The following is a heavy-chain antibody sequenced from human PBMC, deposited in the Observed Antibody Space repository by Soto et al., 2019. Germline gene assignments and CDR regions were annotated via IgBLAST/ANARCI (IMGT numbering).Heavy chain of an antibody. Sequence: HVELVQSGADVKKPGASVTISCKASGYTFTDYALHWVRQAPGQRLEWMGWMNAGVGNTLYSQKFQGRVTITRDTSASTAYMELNSLKSEDTAIYYCARDTGYTFGSLNYWGPGTLVTVSS. CDR3: ARDTGYTFGSLNY. D-gene: IGHD5-18*01. CDR2: MNAGVGNT. V-gene: IGHV1-3*01. CDR1: GYTFTDYA. J-gene: IGHJ4*02.